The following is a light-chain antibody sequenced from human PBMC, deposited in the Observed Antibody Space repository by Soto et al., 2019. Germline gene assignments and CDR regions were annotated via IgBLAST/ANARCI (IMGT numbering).Light chain of an antibody. CDR3: QQYNNWPGT. Sequence: DITMTQSPFSLSASVGDRVTITCRASQSISSYLNWYQQKPGKPPKLLIYAAVSLQSGIPSRFSAYGSGTDFTLTISGLQSEDSAVYFCQQYNNWPGTFGQGTKVDIK. CDR2: AAV. V-gene: IGKV1-39*01. CDR1: QSISSY. J-gene: IGKJ1*01.